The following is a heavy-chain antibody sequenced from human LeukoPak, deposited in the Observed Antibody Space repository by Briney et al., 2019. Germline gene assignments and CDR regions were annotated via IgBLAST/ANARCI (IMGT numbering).Heavy chain of an antibody. CDR1: GFTFSSYG. Sequence: GRSLRLSCAASGFTFSSYGMHWVRQAPGKGLVWVSRINTDGSSTSYADSVKGRFTISRDNAKNTLYLQMSSLRAEDTAVYYCARGLDCSGGSCYSGWFDPWGQGTLVTVSS. D-gene: IGHD2-15*01. CDR3: ARGLDCSGGSCYSGWFDP. CDR2: INTDGSST. V-gene: IGHV3-74*01. J-gene: IGHJ5*02.